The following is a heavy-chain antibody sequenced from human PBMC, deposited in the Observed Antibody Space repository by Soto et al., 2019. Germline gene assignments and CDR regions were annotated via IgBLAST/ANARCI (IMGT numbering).Heavy chain of an antibody. CDR1: GYTLTELS. CDR2: FDPEDGET. J-gene: IGHJ4*02. D-gene: IGHD6-6*01. V-gene: IGHV1-24*01. CDR3: ATLIPSSIAAPWYFDY. Sequence: ASVKVSCKVSGYTLTELSMHWLRQAPGKGLEWMGGFDPEDGETIYAQKFQGRVTMTEDTSTDTAYMELSSLRSEDTAVYYCATLIPSSIAAPWYFDYWGQGTLVTVSS.